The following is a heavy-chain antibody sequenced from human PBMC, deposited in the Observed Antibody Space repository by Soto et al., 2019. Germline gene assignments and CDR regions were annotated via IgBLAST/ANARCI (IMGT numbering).Heavy chain of an antibody. V-gene: IGHV3-23*01. Sequence: VGSLRLSCAASGFIFNNYAMSWVRQAPGKGLEWVSFISAGGGSPNYADSVKGRFTISRDNSKNTLYLQMNSLRAEDTAVYYCARDILTGYYRGTYWGQGTLVTVSS. CDR1: GFIFNNYA. D-gene: IGHD3-9*01. J-gene: IGHJ4*02. CDR3: ARDILTGYYRGTY. CDR2: ISAGGGSP.